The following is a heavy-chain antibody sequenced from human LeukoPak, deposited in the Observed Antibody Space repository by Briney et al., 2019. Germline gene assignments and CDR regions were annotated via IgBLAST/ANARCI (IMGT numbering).Heavy chain of an antibody. J-gene: IGHJ4*02. Sequence: GGSLRLSCAASGFTFSSYWMSWVRQAPGKGLEWVSSISSSSSYIYYADSVKGRFTISRDNAKNSLYLQMSSLRAEDTAFYYCIKDTHNILSQNFDYWGQGTLVTVSS. V-gene: IGHV3-21*04. CDR3: IKDTHNILSQNFDY. D-gene: IGHD3-9*01. CDR2: ISSSSSYI. CDR1: GFTFSSYW.